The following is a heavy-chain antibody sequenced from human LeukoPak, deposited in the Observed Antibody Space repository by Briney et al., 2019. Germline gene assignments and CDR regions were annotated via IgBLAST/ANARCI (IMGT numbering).Heavy chain of an antibody. D-gene: IGHD3-10*01. CDR3: ARDFGTGSYLEY. CDR1: GYTFTTYG. CDR2: INPDNGNT. V-gene: IGHV1-18*01. J-gene: IGHJ4*02. Sequence: ASVKVSCKPSGYTFTTYGLSWVRQAPGQGHEWMGWINPDNGNTNYAQTFRGRVTMTTDASTSTVYMELRSLRSDDTAVYYCARDFGTGSYLEYWGQGTPITVSS.